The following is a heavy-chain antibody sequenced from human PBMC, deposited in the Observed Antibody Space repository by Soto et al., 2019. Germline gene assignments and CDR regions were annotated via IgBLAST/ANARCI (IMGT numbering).Heavy chain of an antibody. D-gene: IGHD3-22*01. Sequence: QVQLVQSGAEVKKPGSSVKVSCKASGGTFSSYAISWVRQAPGQGLEWMGGIIPIFGTANYAQKFQGRVTITADKSTSTAYMELSSLRSEDTAVYYCARANYYDSSGPGEGWCDPWGQGTLVTVSS. CDR2: IIPIFGTA. J-gene: IGHJ5*02. CDR1: GGTFSSYA. CDR3: ARANYYDSSGPGEGWCDP. V-gene: IGHV1-69*06.